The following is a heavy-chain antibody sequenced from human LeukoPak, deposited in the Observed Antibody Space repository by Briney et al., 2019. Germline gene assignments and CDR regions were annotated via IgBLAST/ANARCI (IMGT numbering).Heavy chain of an antibody. CDR2: ISSSGSTI. V-gene: IGHV3-48*03. CDR3: ARVSFDSSGYYFFSY. D-gene: IGHD3-22*01. J-gene: IGHJ4*02. Sequence: GGSLRLSCAASGFTFSSYEMNWVRQAPGKGLEWVSYISSSGSTIYYADSVKGRFTISRDNAKNSLYLQMNSLRAEDTAVYYCARVSFDSSGYYFFSYWGQGTLVTVSS. CDR1: GFTFSSYE.